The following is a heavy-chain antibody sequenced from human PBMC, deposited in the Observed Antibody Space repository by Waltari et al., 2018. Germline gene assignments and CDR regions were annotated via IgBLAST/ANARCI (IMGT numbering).Heavy chain of an antibody. CDR3: ARELRLERGRDYYYYMDV. Sequence: QVQLQESGPGLVKPSETLSLTCTVSGGYISSYYSSWSRQPAGKGLEWIGYIYYSGSTNYNPSLKSRVTISVDTSKNQFSLKLSSVTAADTAVYYCARELRLERGRDYYYYMDVWGKGTTVTVSS. D-gene: IGHD1-1*01. V-gene: IGHV4-59*01. CDR1: GGYISSYY. CDR2: IYYSGST. J-gene: IGHJ6*03.